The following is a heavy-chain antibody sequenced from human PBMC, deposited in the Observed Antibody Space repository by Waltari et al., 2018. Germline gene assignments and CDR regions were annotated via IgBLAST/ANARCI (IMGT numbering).Heavy chain of an antibody. J-gene: IGHJ5*02. CDR1: GYTFTGYY. V-gene: IGHV1-2*06. CDR2: INPNRGGT. Sequence: QVQLVQSGAEVKKPGASVKVSCKASGYTFTGYYMHWVRQAPGQGLEWMGRINPNRGGTNYAQKFQGRVTMTRDTSISTAYMELSRRRSDDTTVNYCARDPSPLGYCSSTSCYNYNWFDPWGQGTLVTVSS. D-gene: IGHD2-2*02. CDR3: ARDPSPLGYCSSTSCYNYNWFDP.